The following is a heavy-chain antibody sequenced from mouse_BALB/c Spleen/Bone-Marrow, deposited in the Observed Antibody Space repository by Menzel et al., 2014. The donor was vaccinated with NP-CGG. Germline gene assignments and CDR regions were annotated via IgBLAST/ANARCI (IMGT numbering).Heavy chain of an antibody. V-gene: IGHV1-39*01. Sequence: LQESGPELEKPGASVKISCKASGYSFTGFNMNWVKQSNGKSLEWIGNIDPYYGGISYNQNFKGKATLTVDKSSSTAYMQLKSLTSEDSAVFYCGRSGGLNWDPSDYWGQGTTLTVSS. CDR2: IDPYYGGI. D-gene: IGHD4-1*01. CDR3: GRSGGLNWDPSDY. CDR1: GYSFTGFN. J-gene: IGHJ2*01.